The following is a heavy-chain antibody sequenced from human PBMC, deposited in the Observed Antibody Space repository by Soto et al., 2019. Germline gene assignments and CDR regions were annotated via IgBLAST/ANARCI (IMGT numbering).Heavy chain of an antibody. CDR2: ISSSSSYI. J-gene: IGHJ6*02. CDR1: GFTFSSYS. D-gene: IGHD2-15*01. CDR3: ARQQCSGGSCYTYYYYGMDV. V-gene: IGHV3-21*01. Sequence: PGGSLRLSCAASGFTFSSYSMNWVRQAPGKGLEWVSSISSSSSYIYYADSVKGRFTISRDNAKNSLYLQMNSLRAEETAVYYCARQQCSGGSCYTYYYYGMDVWGQGTTLTVSS.